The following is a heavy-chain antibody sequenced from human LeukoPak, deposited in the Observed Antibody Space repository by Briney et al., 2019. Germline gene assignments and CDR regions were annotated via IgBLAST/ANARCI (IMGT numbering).Heavy chain of an antibody. Sequence: DPSETLSLTCTVSGGSISSSSYYWGWIRQPPGKGLEWIGYIYYSGSTNYNPSLKSRVTISVDTSKNQFSLKLSSVTAADTAVYYCARGATGSGYYSLYIWGQGTMVTVSS. J-gene: IGHJ3*02. CDR1: GGSISSSSYY. V-gene: IGHV4-61*05. CDR2: IYYSGST. D-gene: IGHD3-22*01. CDR3: ARGATGSGYYSLYI.